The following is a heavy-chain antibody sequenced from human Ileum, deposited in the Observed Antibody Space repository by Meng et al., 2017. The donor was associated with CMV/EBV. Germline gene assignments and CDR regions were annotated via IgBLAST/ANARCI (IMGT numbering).Heavy chain of an antibody. CDR3: AKDRRYDWNYGWFDS. D-gene: IGHD1-7*01. Sequence: GESLKISCAASGFTFSSYAMHWVRQAPGKGLEWVAVISYDGSNKYYADSVKGRFTISRDNSKNTLYLQMNSLRGEDTAVYYCAKDRRYDWNYGWFDSWGQGTLVTVSS. J-gene: IGHJ5*01. CDR1: GFTFSSYA. V-gene: IGHV3-30*04. CDR2: ISYDGSNK.